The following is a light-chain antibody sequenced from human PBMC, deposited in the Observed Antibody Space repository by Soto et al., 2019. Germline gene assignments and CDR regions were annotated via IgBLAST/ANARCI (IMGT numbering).Light chain of an antibody. V-gene: IGLV3-21*04. CDR1: NIGSKS. J-gene: IGLJ1*01. CDR2: YDS. CDR3: QVWDSSSDPLYV. Sequence: SYELTKPPSVSVAPGKTARVTCGGNNIGSKSVHWYQQKPGQAPVLVIYYDSDRPSGIPERFSGSNSGNTATLTISRVEAGDAADYYCQVWDSSSDPLYVFGTGTKVTVL.